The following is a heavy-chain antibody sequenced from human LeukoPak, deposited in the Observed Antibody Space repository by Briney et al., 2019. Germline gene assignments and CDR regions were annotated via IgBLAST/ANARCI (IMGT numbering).Heavy chain of an antibody. CDR1: GFTFSNYW. CDR3: AKDYGPLSSY. D-gene: IGHD4-17*01. CDR2: IKQDGSEK. J-gene: IGHJ4*02. V-gene: IGHV3-7*03. Sequence: GGSLRLSCAASGFTFSNYWMSWVRQSPGKGLEWMANIKQDGSEKYYVDSVKGRFTISRDNAKSSLYLQMNSLRAEDTALYYCAKDYGPLSSYWGQGTLVTVSS.